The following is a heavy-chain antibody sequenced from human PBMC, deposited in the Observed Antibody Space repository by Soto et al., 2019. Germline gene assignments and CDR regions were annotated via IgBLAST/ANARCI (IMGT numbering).Heavy chain of an antibody. Sequence: EVQLVESGGGLVQPGRSLRLSCAGSGFTFDDFAMHWVRQAPGKGLEWVSGMSWNSADIAYADSVKGRFTISRDNAKNSLYLQMTNLRPEDTAFYFCATDVPGATPGWWFDLWGRGTRVTVSS. D-gene: IGHD1-26*01. J-gene: IGHJ2*01. CDR3: ATDVPGATPGWWFDL. CDR1: GFTFDDFA. CDR2: MSWNSADI. V-gene: IGHV3-9*01.